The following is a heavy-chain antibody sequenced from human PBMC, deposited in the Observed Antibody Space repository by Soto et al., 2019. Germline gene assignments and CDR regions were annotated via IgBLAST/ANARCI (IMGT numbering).Heavy chain of an antibody. V-gene: IGHV1-69*06. CDR3: ARRTSSGYYRYFDS. Sequence: QVQLVQSGAEVKKPGSSVKVSCKASGGTFSNSPISWVRQAPGQGLEWMGGTIPTFNTGNYAQKIQGRLTITADKSTNTAYMELSSLRSEDTAVYYCARRTSSGYYRYFDSWGQGTLVTVSS. J-gene: IGHJ4*02. CDR2: TIPTFNTG. D-gene: IGHD3-22*01. CDR1: GGTFSNSP.